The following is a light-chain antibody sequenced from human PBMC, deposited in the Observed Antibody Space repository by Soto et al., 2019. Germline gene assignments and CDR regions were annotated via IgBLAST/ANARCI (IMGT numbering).Light chain of an antibody. V-gene: IGLV1-47*02. Sequence: QSVLTQPPSASGTPGQRVTISCSGSSSNIETNLVHWYQHLPGASPRLLIYNNDQRPSGVPDRFSASKSGTSASLAIIGLRSDHEADYSCNASGESPTRHAFGGGTKLTVL. CDR2: NND. J-gene: IGLJ2*01. CDR3: NASGESPTRHA. CDR1: SSNIETNL.